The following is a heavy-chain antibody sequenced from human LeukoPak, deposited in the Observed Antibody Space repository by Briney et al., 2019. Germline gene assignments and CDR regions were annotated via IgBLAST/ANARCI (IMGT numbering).Heavy chain of an antibody. J-gene: IGHJ5*02. CDR3: ASQSYARFDP. D-gene: IGHD3-16*01. V-gene: IGHV3-7*01. Sequence: GGSLRLSCAASGFTYSSNWMSWVRQAPGKGLEWVGNIQPDGSEQYPVDSVKGRFTISRDNARNSLFLQMNSLRVEDTAVYYCASQSYARFDPWGQGTLVTVSS. CDR1: GFTYSSNW. CDR2: IQPDGSEQ.